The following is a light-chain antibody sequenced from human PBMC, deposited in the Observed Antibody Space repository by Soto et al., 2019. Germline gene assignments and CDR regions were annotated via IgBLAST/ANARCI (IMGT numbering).Light chain of an antibody. J-gene: IGKJ4*01. CDR3: LPYGGSRLT. CDR2: GAS. V-gene: IGKV3-20*01. Sequence: EIVLTQSQGTLSLSPGERATLSCRASQSVSSSYLAWYQQKPGQAPRLLIYGASSRATGIPDMFSGSGSVTFFTLTISSREPEDLAVYYCLPYGGSRLTFGVGTKVEIK. CDR1: QSVSSSY.